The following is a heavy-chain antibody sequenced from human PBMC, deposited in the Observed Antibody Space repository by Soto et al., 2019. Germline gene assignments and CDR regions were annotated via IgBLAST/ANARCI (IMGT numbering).Heavy chain of an antibody. CDR2: IYSGGDT. J-gene: IGHJ6*04. V-gene: IGHV3-53*04. CDR3: ARKTDSIPSGGDV. Sequence: AGGSLRHSCAASGFAVRHNYITWVRQAPGKGLEWVSLIYSGGDTAYADSVKGRFTISRHTSQNTLYLQMNSLRAEDTAVYYCARKTDSIPSGGDVWGKGTAVTVSS. D-gene: IGHD3-10*01. CDR1: GFAVRHNY.